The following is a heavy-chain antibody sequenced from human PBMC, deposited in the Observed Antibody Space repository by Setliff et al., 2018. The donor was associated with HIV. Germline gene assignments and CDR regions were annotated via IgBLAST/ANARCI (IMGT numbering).Heavy chain of an antibody. V-gene: IGHV4-34*01. D-gene: IGHD4-4*01. CDR2: VNHDENT. Sequence: SETLSLTCAVYGGSFSGYYWSWIRQPPKKGLERIGEVNHDENTNYNPSLKSRVTISLDTSKNQFSLKVSSVTAADTAVYYCARSPTSNYLYYFDFWGQGTLVTVSS. CDR3: ARSPTSNYLYYFDF. CDR1: GGSFSGYY. J-gene: IGHJ4*02.